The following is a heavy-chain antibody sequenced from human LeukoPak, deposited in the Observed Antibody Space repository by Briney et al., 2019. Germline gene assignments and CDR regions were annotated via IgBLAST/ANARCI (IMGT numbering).Heavy chain of an antibody. CDR3: ARDPNHNLITMIV. CDR2: IYYNGST. CDR1: GGSISSGDYY. D-gene: IGHD3-22*01. Sequence: PSETLSLTCTVSGGSISSGDYYWSWIRQPPGKGLEWIGYIYYNGSTYYNPSLKSRVTISVDTSKNQFSLKLSSVTAADTAVYYCARDPNHNLITMIVWGQGALVTVSS. V-gene: IGHV4-30-4*01. J-gene: IGHJ4*02.